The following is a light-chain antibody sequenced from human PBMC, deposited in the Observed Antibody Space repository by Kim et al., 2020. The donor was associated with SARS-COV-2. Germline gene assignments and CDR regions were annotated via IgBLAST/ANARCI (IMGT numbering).Light chain of an antibody. Sequence: GLKFTTSCSGGSSNIGNNYVSWYRQSPGTAPKLLIYVKNKRASGIPDRFSGSKSGTSATLGITGLQTGDEADYYCGTWDSSLSAVVFGGGTQLTVL. J-gene: IGLJ2*01. CDR2: VKN. CDR3: GTWDSSLSAVV. CDR1: SSNIGNNY. V-gene: IGLV1-51*01.